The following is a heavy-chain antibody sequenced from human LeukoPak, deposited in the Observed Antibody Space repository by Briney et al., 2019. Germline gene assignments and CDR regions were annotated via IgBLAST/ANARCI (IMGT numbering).Heavy chain of an antibody. Sequence: SVKVSCKASGGTFSTYAISWVRQAPAQGLELMGGIIPIFGTANYAQKFQGRVTITADESTSTAYMELSSLRSEDTAVYYCARGYYYGSGSYYPLHYYYYMDVWGKGTTVTISS. J-gene: IGHJ6*03. CDR1: GGTFSTYA. V-gene: IGHV1-69*13. CDR3: ARGYYYGSGSYYPLHYYYYMDV. CDR2: IIPIFGTA. D-gene: IGHD3-10*01.